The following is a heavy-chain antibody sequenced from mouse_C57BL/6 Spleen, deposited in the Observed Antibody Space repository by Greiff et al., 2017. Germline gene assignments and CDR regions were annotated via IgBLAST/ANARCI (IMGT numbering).Heavy chain of an antibody. CDR3: ARPHFYYGSSFYFDY. V-gene: IGHV1-72*01. D-gene: IGHD1-1*01. J-gene: IGHJ2*01. CDR1: GYTFTSYW. Sequence: QVHVKQPGAELVKPGASVKLSCKASGYTFTSYWMHWVKQRPGRGLEWIGRIDPNSGGTKYNEKFKSKATLTVDKPSSTAYMQLISLTSEDSAVYYCARPHFYYGSSFYFDYWGQGTTLTVSS. CDR2: IDPNSGGT.